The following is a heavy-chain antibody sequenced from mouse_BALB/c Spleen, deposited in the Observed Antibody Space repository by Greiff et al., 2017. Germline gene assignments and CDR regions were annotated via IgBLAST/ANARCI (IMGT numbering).Heavy chain of an antibody. CDR2: IRSKANNHAT. D-gene: IGHD2-1*01. Sequence: EVNVVESGAGLVQPGGSMKLSCAASGFTFSDAWMDWVRQSPEKGLEWVADIRSKANNHATYYAESVKGRFTISRDDSKSSVYMQMNSVRAEDTYSDYCYLYRGAMDYWGQGTSVTVSS. V-gene: IGHV6-6*01. CDR3: YLYRGAMDY. CDR1: GFTFSDAW. J-gene: IGHJ4*01.